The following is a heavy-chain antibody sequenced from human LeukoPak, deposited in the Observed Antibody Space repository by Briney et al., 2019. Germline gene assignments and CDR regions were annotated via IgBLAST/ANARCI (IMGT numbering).Heavy chain of an antibody. CDR2: IYYSGST. CDR3: ARLFSRGWEYHFGLDV. V-gene: IGHV4-39*01. J-gene: IGHJ6*02. D-gene: IGHD6-19*01. CDR1: GGSISTDASY. Sequence: PSETLSLTCTVSGGSISTDASYWAWIRQPPGTGLEWIGSIYYSGSTYYSSSLKSRVTLSVDTSKNQFSLKMSSVTAADTAVFYCARLFSRGWEYHFGLDVWGQGTTVTVS.